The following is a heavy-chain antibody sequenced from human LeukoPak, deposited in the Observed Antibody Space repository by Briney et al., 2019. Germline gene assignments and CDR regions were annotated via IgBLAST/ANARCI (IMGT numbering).Heavy chain of an antibody. CDR3: ARGYSSSWGDWFDP. CDR2: INPNSGGT. D-gene: IGHD6-13*01. CDR1: GYTFTGYY. J-gene: IGHJ5*02. Sequence: GASVKVSCKASGYTFTGYYMHWVRQAPGQGLEWMGRINPNSGGTNYAQKFQGRVTMTRDTSISTAYMELSRLRSDDTAVYYCARGYSSSWGDWFDPWGQGTLVTVSS. V-gene: IGHV1-2*06.